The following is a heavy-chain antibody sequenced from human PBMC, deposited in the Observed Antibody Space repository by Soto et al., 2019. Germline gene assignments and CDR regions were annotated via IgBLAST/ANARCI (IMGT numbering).Heavy chain of an antibody. CDR2: ISSSSSYT. CDR3: ARTYYYDSSGYYVWFDH. Sequence: XGSLRLSCSASGFTFSDYYMSWIRQAPGKGLEWVSYISSSSSYTNYADSVKGRFTISRDNAKNSLYLQMNSLRAEDTAVYYCARTYYYDSSGYYVWFDHWGQGTLVTVSS. D-gene: IGHD3-22*01. J-gene: IGHJ5*02. CDR1: GFTFSDYY. V-gene: IGHV3-11*06.